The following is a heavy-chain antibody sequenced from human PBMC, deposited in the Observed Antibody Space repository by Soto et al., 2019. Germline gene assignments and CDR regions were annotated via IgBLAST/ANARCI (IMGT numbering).Heavy chain of an antibody. V-gene: IGHV3-7*01. Sequence: GGSLRLSCAASGLTFSTFWMTWLRQAPGKGLEWVANIKQDGSEKNYVDSVKGRFTISRDNAENSLYLQMNSLRAEDTAVYYCARDHPSLSNYFDYWGQGALVTVSS. J-gene: IGHJ4*02. CDR1: GLTFSTFW. CDR2: IKQDGSEK. CDR3: ARDHPSLSNYFDY.